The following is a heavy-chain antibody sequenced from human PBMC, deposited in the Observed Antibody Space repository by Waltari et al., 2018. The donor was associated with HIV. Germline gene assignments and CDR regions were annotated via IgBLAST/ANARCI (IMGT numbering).Heavy chain of an antibody. J-gene: IGHJ4*02. V-gene: IGHV3-74*01. CDR2: INSDGSSK. D-gene: IGHD3-22*01. CDR1: GFTFSSYW. Sequence: EVQLVESGGGLVQPGGSLRLSCAASGFTFSSYWMHWVRQAPGKGLVWVSRINSDGSSKSYADSVKGRVTISRDNAKNTLYLQMNSLRAEDTAVYYCARGPDYYDSSGYSDYWGQGTLVTVSS. CDR3: ARGPDYYDSSGYSDY.